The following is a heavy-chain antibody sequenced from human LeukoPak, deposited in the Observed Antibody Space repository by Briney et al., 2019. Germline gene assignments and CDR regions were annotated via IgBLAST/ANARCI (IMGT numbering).Heavy chain of an antibody. CDR3: ARETKLMGYSSGLGFNY. Sequence: SETLSLTCAVHGGSFSGYYWSWIRQPPGKGLECIGEINHSGSTNYNPSLKSRVTISVDTSKNQLSLNLSSVTAADTAVYYCARETKLMGYSSGLGFNYWGQGTLVTVSS. J-gene: IGHJ4*02. CDR1: GGSFSGYY. CDR2: INHSGST. V-gene: IGHV4-34*01. D-gene: IGHD6-19*01.